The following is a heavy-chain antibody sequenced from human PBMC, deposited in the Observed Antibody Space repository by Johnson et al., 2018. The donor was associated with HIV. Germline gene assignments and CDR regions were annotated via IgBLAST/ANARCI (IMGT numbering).Heavy chain of an antibody. CDR1: DFTVGSIY. Sequence: MLLVESGGDMVRPGGSLRLSCAASDFTVGSIYMSWVRQAPGKGLEWVSLIYSGGSSYYADSVKGRFTISRDNSKNTLYLQMNSLRVEDTAVYYCAINSGYDSHGAFDIWGQGTMVTVSS. CDR2: IYSGGSS. V-gene: IGHV3-66*01. D-gene: IGHD5-12*01. CDR3: AINSGYDSHGAFDI. J-gene: IGHJ3*02.